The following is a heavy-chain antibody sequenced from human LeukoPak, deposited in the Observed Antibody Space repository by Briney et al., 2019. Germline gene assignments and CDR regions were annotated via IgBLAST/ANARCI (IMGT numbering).Heavy chain of an antibody. CDR3: ARQLGYCSDGTCYFDY. CDR2: INPGGGDT. V-gene: IGHV3-23*01. J-gene: IGHJ4*02. CDR1: GFTFNYA. Sequence: GGSLRLSCAASGFTFNYAMSWVRQTPGKGLEWVSAINPGGGDTFYAGSVKGRFTISKDNSKNTLYLQMNSLRAEDTAVYYCARQLGYCSDGTCYFDYWGQGALVTVSS. D-gene: IGHD2-15*01.